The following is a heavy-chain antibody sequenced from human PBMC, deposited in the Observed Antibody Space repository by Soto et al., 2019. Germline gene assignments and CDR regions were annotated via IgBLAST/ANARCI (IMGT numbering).Heavy chain of an antibody. CDR3: XRXGGDETWQRRYFFDF. Sequence: QVHLVESGGGVVQPGRSLRLSCAASXFTFNXFAMHWVRQAPGKGLQWVALISYDGSSRYYADSVKGRFTISRDNSKNTLYLQMNSLRPEDTXXYYCXRXGGDETWQRRYFFDFWGLGTLATVSS. D-gene: IGHD5-12*01. CDR1: XFTFNXFA. V-gene: IGHV3-30*04. CDR2: ISYDGSSR. J-gene: IGHJ4*02.